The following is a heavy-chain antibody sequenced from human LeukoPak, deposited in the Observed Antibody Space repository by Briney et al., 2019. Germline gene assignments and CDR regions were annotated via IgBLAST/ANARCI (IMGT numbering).Heavy chain of an antibody. V-gene: IGHV3-74*01. CDR3: ASQKAIDY. CDR1: GFTFNNYW. Sequence: PGGSLRLSCAASGFTFNNYWMHWVRQAPGKGLVWVSRISGDGSNTNYADSVKGRFTISRDNSKNTLYLQMNNLRVEDTAVYYCASQKAIDYWGQGTLVTVSS. CDR2: ISGDGSNT. J-gene: IGHJ4*02.